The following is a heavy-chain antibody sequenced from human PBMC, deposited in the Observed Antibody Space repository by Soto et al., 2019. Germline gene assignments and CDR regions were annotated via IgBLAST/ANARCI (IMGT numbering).Heavy chain of an antibody. J-gene: IGHJ6*02. V-gene: IGHV1-18*01. D-gene: IGHD6-19*01. Sequence: QVQLVQSGAEVKKPGASVKVSCRASGYTFTSYVISWVRQAPGQGLEWMGWISAYNGNTNFAQRLQGRVTMTTDTSTSTAYMELRSLRSDDTAVYYCARVVATVAGPYGMDVWGQGTTVTVSS. CDR1: GYTFTSYV. CDR2: ISAYNGNT. CDR3: ARVVATVAGPYGMDV.